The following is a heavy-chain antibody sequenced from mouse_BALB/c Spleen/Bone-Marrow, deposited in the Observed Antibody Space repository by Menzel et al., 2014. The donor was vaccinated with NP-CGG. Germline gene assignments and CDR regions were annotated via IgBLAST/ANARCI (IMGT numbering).Heavy chain of an antibody. CDR1: GYTFTSYW. V-gene: IGHV1S81*02. D-gene: IGHD2-14*01. CDR2: VNTSKGST. J-gene: IGHJ2*01. Sequence: VQLQQSGAELVKPGSSVKLSCKASGYTFTSYWMHWVKQRPGQGLEWIGEVNTSKGSTNYNEKFKSKSTLIVDKCSSTSYMELSSLTSEDSAVYYCGGTGFDYWGQGTTLTVSS. CDR3: GGTGFDY.